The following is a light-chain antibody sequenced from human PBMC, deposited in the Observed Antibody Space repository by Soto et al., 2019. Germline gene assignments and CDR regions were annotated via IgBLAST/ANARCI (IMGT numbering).Light chain of an antibody. CDR1: RDVGSD. CDR3: LQDYGDSWT. Sequence: QMTQSPSSLSASVGEKIIITCRASRDVGSDVSWYQQNPGQAPKLLIYAASNLYTGVASRFSGSRSGTEFTLTISSLQPEDFASYYCLQDYGDSWTFGQGTKV. J-gene: IGKJ1*01. V-gene: IGKV1-6*01. CDR2: AAS.